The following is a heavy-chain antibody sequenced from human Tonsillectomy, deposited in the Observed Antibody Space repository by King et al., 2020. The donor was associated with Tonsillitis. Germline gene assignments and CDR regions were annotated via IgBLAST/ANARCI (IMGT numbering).Heavy chain of an antibody. J-gene: IGHJ3*02. Sequence: QLQESGPGLVKPSQTLSLTCTVSGGSISSGNFYWSWIRQPPGKGLEGIGYIYYSGSTYYNPSLKSRVTMSVDTSKNQFSLNLSSVTAADTAVYYCARGYCSGGSCYSVDAFDIWGQGTMVTVSS. CDR2: IYYSGST. CDR1: GGSISSGNFY. V-gene: IGHV4-30-4*01. CDR3: ARGYCSGGSCYSVDAFDI. D-gene: IGHD2-15*01.